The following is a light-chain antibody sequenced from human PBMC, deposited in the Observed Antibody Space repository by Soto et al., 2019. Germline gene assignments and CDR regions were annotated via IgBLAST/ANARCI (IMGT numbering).Light chain of an antibody. Sequence: QSALTQPASVSGSPGQSITISCTGTSSDVGSYKFVSWYQHHPGKAPKLLIYEVSERPSGVSYRFSGSKSGNTASLTISGLQAGDEADYYCCSYAGSRDHYVFGTGTKVTVL. V-gene: IGLV2-23*02. J-gene: IGLJ1*01. CDR2: EVS. CDR3: CSYAGSRDHYV. CDR1: SSDVGSYKF.